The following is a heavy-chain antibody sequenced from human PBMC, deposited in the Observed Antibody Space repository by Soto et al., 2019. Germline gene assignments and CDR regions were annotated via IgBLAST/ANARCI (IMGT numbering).Heavy chain of an antibody. CDR3: GKPGRFDWLFPNWFDP. Sequence: GGSLRLSCAASGFTFSSYAMSWVRQAPGKGLEWVSAISGSGGSTYYADSVKGRFTISRDNSKNTLYLQMNSLRAEDTAVYYCGKPGRFDWLFPNWFDPWGQGTLVTVSS. D-gene: IGHD3-9*01. V-gene: IGHV3-23*01. J-gene: IGHJ5*02. CDR2: ISGSGGST. CDR1: GFTFSSYA.